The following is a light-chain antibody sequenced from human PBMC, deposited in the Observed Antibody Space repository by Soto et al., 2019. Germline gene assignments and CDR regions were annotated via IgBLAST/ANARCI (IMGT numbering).Light chain of an antibody. CDR1: QTVGIS. Sequence: EIVLTPSPGTLSLSPVERATLSCRASQTVGISLAWYQHKPGQPPRLLIYDASKRATGIPARFGGSGSGTDFTLTISSLEPEDFAVYYCQQRTNWLFTFGPGTKVDIK. V-gene: IGKV3-11*01. J-gene: IGKJ3*01. CDR3: QQRTNWLFT. CDR2: DAS.